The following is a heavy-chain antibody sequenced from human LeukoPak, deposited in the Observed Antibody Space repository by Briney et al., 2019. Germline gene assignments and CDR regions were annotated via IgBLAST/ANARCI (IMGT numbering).Heavy chain of an antibody. V-gene: IGHV5-51*01. D-gene: IGHD2-15*01. CDR1: GYSFFSYW. CDR3: ARPGYCSGGSCYGFDY. Sequence: GESLKISCKGSGYSFFSYWIGWVRQMPGKGLERLGIIYPGDSDTRYSPSFQGQVTISADKSISTAYLQWSSLKASDTAMYYCARPGYCSGGSCYGFDYWGQGTLVTVSS. CDR2: IYPGDSDT. J-gene: IGHJ4*02.